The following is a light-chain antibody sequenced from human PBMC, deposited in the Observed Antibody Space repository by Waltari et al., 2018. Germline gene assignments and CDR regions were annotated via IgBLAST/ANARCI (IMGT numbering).Light chain of an antibody. J-gene: IGLJ2*01. CDR2: DVS. CDR3: SSYTSSTWV. V-gene: IGLV2-14*01. CDR1: SSDVCGYNY. Sequence: QSALTQPASVSGSPGQSITISCTGTSSDVCGYNYVSWYQQHPGKAPNLVFYDVSKRPSGVSNRFSGSKSGNPASLTISGLQAEDEADYYCSSYTSSTWVFGGGTKLTVL.